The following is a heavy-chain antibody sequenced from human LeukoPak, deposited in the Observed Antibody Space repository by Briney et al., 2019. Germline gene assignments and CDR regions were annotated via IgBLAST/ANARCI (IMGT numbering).Heavy chain of an antibody. V-gene: IGHV3-23*01. Sequence: GGSLRLSCAASGFTFSTYAMSWVRQAPGKGLEWVSTISSSGDVTYYAGSVKGRFTISRDNSKNTLYLQMDNLRAEDTAVYYCAKDRPNYYGSDGHYYRRDGDSWGQGTLVTVSS. CDR3: AKDRPNYYGSDGHYYRRDGDS. D-gene: IGHD3-22*01. CDR1: GFTFSTYA. CDR2: ISSSGDVT. J-gene: IGHJ5*01.